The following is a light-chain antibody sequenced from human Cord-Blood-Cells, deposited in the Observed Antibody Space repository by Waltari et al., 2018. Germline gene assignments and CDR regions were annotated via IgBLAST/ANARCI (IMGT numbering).Light chain of an antibody. CDR2: KAS. V-gene: IGKV1-5*03. CDR3: QQYNSYSPLT. J-gene: IGKJ4*01. CDR1: HSISSW. Sequence: DIQMTQSPSTLSASVGDRVTITCRASHSISSWLAWYQQKPGKAPKLLIYKASSLESGVPSRFSGSGSGTEFTLTISSLQPDDFATYYCQQYNSYSPLTIGGGTKVEIK.